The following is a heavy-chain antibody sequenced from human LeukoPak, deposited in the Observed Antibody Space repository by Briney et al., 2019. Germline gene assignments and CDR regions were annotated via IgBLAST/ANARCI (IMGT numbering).Heavy chain of an antibody. CDR3: ARDQCTSTSCYALYGMDV. CDR2: IYYSGNT. D-gene: IGHD2-2*01. V-gene: IGHV4-61*01. Sequence: SETLSLTCTVSGGSVSSGSYYWSWIRQPPGKGLEWIGYIYYSGNTNYNPSLKSRVTISVDTSKNQFSLKLSFVTAADTAVYYCARDQCTSTSCYALYGMDVWGKGTTVTVSS. CDR1: GGSVSSGSYY. J-gene: IGHJ6*04.